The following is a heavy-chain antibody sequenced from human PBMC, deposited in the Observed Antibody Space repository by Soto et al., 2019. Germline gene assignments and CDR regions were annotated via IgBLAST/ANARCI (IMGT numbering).Heavy chain of an antibody. Sequence: WGSLRISCAASRFTFSSYGMHWVLPTPFKWLEWVAVISYDGSNKYYADSVKGRFTISRDNSKNTLYLQMNSLRAEDTAVYYCAKGTDYYDSSGYYGMDVWGQGTTVTVSS. J-gene: IGHJ6*02. CDR2: ISYDGSNK. CDR3: AKGTDYYDSSGYYGMDV. V-gene: IGHV3-30*18. CDR1: RFTFSSYG. D-gene: IGHD3-22*01.